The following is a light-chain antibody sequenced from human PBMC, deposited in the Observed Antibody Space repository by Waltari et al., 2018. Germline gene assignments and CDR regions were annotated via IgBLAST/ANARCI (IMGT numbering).Light chain of an antibody. CDR1: QSISSY. J-gene: IGKJ2*01. CDR2: AAS. CDR3: QQSYSTPPYT. Sequence: DIQMTQSPSSLSASVGDRVTITFRASQSISSYLNWYQQKLGKAPTLLIYAASSLQSGVPSRFSGSGSGTDFTLTISSLQPEDFATYYCQQSYSTPPYTFGQGTKLEIK. V-gene: IGKV1-39*01.